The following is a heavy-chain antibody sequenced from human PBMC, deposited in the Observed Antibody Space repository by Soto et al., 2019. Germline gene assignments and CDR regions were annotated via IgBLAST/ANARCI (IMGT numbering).Heavy chain of an antibody. CDR3: AREHLGAPEAVGGFWFDP. V-gene: IGHV1-46*01. CDR1: GYTFTSYY. J-gene: IGHJ5*02. D-gene: IGHD1-26*01. CDR2: INPSGGST. Sequence: QVQLVQSGAEVKKPGASVKVSCKAAGYTFTSYYMPLVRQAPGQGIEWMGIINPSGGSTSYAQKLRGRVTMARETSRRTVYMELSSLGSEVTAVYYCAREHLGAPEAVGGFWFDPWGQGTLVTVSS.